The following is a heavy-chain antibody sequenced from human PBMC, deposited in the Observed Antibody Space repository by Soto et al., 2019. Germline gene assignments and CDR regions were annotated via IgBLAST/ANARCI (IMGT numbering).Heavy chain of an antibody. D-gene: IGHD2-2*01. J-gene: IGHJ4*02. CDR3: ARRDCSSTSCYPDY. CDR2: IYPGDFDT. Sequence: GESLKISCKGSGYSFTSYWIGWVRQMPGKGLEWMGIIYPGDFDTRYSPSFQGQVTISADKSISTAYLQWSSLKALDTAMYYCARRDCSSTSCYPDYWGQGTLVTVSS. CDR1: GYSFTSYW. V-gene: IGHV5-51*01.